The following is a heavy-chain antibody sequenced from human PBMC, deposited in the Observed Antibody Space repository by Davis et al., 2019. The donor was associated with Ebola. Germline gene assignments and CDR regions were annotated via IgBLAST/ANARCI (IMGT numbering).Heavy chain of an antibody. CDR1: GGTFSSYA. Sequence: SVKVSCKASGGTFSSYAISWVRQAPGQGLEWMGGLIPIFGTANYAQKFQGRVTITADESTSTAYMELSSLRSEDTAVYYCVRAYYDFWSGYYKDYYGMDVWGQGTTVTVSS. D-gene: IGHD3-3*01. V-gene: IGHV1-69*13. CDR2: LIPIFGTA. J-gene: IGHJ6*02. CDR3: VRAYYDFWSGYYKDYYGMDV.